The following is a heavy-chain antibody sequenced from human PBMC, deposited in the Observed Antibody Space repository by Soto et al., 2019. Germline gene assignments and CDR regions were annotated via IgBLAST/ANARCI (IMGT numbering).Heavy chain of an antibody. J-gene: IGHJ4*02. V-gene: IGHV3-48*01. CDR2: ISGGGDTI. CDR1: GASFRGHS. Sequence: EVQLVESGGGLVQAGGSLRLSCVIGASFRGHSMNWVRQGPGKGLEWISYISGGGDTIYYADSVEGRFTISRDHAKNSLLLQMNSLGVEDTAVDHGAAGVSLAGDRIDYWGRGTLVTVSS. CDR3: AAGVSLAGDRIDY. D-gene: IGHD6-19*01.